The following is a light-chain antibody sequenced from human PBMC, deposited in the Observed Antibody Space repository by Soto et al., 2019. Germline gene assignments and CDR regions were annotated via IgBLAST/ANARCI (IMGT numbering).Light chain of an antibody. Sequence: EIVLTQSPATLSLSPGERVTLSCGASQSLTNNFLAWYQQRPGLAPKLLILDVSTRAAGIPDRFSGSGSGTDFTLTISRLEPADFAVYYCQRFENSPTFGGGTKVEFK. J-gene: IGKJ4*02. V-gene: IGKV3D-20*01. CDR2: DVS. CDR1: QSLTNNF. CDR3: QRFENSPT.